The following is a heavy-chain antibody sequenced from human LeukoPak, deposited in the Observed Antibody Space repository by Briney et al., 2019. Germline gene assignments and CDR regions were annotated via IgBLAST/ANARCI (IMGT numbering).Heavy chain of an antibody. V-gene: IGHV3-30*02. CDR3: ARDVGGYDEYIGHH. CDR1: RFTFSSYG. D-gene: IGHD5-12*01. CDR2: IQYDGSNE. J-gene: IGHJ1*01. Sequence: GGSLRLSCAASRFTFSSYGMHWVRQAPGKGLEWVAYIQYDGSNEQYADSVKGRFSISRDSSKNILYLQMNSLRAEDTAVYYCARDVGGYDEYIGHHWGQGTLVTVSS.